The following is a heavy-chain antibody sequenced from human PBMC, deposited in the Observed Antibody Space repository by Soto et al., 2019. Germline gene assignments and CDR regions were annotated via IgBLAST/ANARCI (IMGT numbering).Heavy chain of an antibody. CDR1: GGSISSGGYY. D-gene: IGHD2-21*02. CDR2: IYYSGST. Sequence: QVQLQESGPGLVKTSQTLSLTCTVSGGSISSGGYYWSWIRQHPGKGLEWIGYIYYSGSTYYNPSLKSRVTISVDTSKNQFSLKLSSVTAADTAVYYCARGSEGDIVVVTAPTYWYFDLWGRGTLVTVSS. J-gene: IGHJ2*01. V-gene: IGHV4-31*03. CDR3: ARGSEGDIVVVTAPTYWYFDL.